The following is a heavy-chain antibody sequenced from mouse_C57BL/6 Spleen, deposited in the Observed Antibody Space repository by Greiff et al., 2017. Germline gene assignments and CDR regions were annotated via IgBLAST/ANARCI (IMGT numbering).Heavy chain of an antibody. V-gene: IGHV2-5*01. D-gene: IGHD2-5*01. J-gene: IGHJ4*01. CDR3: AKNAYYSNCGGYYAMDY. Sequence: QVQLQQSGPGLVQPSQSLSITCTVSGFSLTSYGVHWVRQSPGKGLEWLGGIGRGGSTDYNAAFMSSLIITKDNSKSQVFFKLSSLQADDTAIYYCAKNAYYSNCGGYYAMDYWGQGTSVTVSS. CDR1: GFSLTSYG. CDR2: IGRGGST.